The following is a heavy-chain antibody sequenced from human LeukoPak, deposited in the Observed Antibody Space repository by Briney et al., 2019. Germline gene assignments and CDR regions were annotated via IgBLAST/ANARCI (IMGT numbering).Heavy chain of an antibody. CDR2: INHSGST. Sequence: SETLSLTCTVSGGSISSSSYYWGWIRQPPGKGLEWIGEINHSGSTNYNPSLKSRVTISVDTSKNQFSLKLSSVTAADTAVYYCARRLGRHDIVVVVAATPRFDPWGQGTLVTVSS. CDR3: ARRLGRHDIVVVVAATPRFDP. V-gene: IGHV4-39*07. CDR1: GGSISSSSYY. D-gene: IGHD2-15*01. J-gene: IGHJ5*02.